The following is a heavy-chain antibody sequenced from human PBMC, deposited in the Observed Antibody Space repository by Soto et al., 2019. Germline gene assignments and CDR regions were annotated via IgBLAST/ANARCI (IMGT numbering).Heavy chain of an antibody. CDR1: GGSISSYY. Sequence: PSETLSLTCTVSGGSISSYYWSWIRQPPGKGLEWIGYIYYSGSTNYNPSLKSRVTISVDTSKNQFSLKLSSVTAADTAVYYCARLRRFGGYSYGVFDYWGQGTLVTVSS. J-gene: IGHJ4*02. CDR2: IYYSGST. D-gene: IGHD5-18*01. V-gene: IGHV4-59*08. CDR3: ARLRRFGGYSYGVFDY.